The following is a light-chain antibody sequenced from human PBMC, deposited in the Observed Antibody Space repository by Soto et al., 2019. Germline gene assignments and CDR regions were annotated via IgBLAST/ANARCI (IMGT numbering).Light chain of an antibody. Sequence: EIVLTQSPGTLSLSPGERATLSCRASQSVSSSYLAWYQQKPGQAPRLLIYGASSRATGIPDRFSGSGSGTDFPLTISRLEPEDLAVYYCQQYGSSPWTFGHGTKVEIK. CDR2: GAS. CDR1: QSVSSSY. J-gene: IGKJ1*01. V-gene: IGKV3-20*01. CDR3: QQYGSSPWT.